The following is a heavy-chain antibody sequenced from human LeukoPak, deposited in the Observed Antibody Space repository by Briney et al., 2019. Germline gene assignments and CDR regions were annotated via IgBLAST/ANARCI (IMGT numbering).Heavy chain of an antibody. CDR2: INPNSGGT. CDR3: AIEGGLRLYYFDY. J-gene: IGHJ4*02. CDR1: GYTFTGYY. V-gene: IGHV1-2*02. Sequence: ASVKVSCKASGYTFTGYYMHWVRQAPGQGLEWMGWINPNSGGTNYAQKFQGRVTMTRDTSISTGYMELRRLRSDDTAMYYCAIEGGLRLYYFDYWGQGTLVTVSS. D-gene: IGHD3-16*01.